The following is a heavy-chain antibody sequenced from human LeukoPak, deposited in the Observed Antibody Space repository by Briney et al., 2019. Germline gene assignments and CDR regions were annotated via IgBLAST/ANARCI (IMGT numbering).Heavy chain of an antibody. J-gene: IGHJ4*02. CDR3: ARGYSSSWQPLYYFDY. CDR2: IYHSGST. V-gene: IGHV4-38-2*02. CDR1: GYSISSGYY. D-gene: IGHD6-13*01. Sequence: PSETLSLTCTVSGYSISSGYYWGWIRQPPVKGLEWIGSIYHSGSTYYNPSLKSRVTISVDTSKNQFSLKLSSVTAADTAVYYCARGYSSSWQPLYYFDYWGQGTLVTVSS.